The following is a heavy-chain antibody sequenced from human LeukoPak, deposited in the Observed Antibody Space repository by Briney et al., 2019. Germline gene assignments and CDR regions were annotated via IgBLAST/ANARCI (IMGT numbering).Heavy chain of an antibody. CDR2: INPNSGGT. CDR3: ATLWEASMVTKGN. J-gene: IGHJ4*02. Sequence: ASVRVSCKASGYTFTAYYMHWVRQAPGQGLEWTGRINPNSGGTNYAQKFQGRVTMTRDTSISTAYMELTRLRSDDTAVYYCATLWEASMVTKGNWGQGTLVTVSS. CDR1: GYTFTAYY. V-gene: IGHV1-2*06. D-gene: IGHD3-10*01.